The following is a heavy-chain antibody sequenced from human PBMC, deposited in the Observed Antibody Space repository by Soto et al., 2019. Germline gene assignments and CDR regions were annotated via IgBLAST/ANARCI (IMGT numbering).Heavy chain of an antibody. CDR3: ARRGASATLDK. CDR2: MSPNSGYA. V-gene: IGHV1-8*01. CDR1: GDTFTTYD. Sequence: ASVKVSCKASGDTFTTYDINWVRQATGQGLEWMGWMSPNSGYADYAQNFQGRVTMSRDTSIKTAYMELSHLKSEGTAVYYCARRGASATLDKWGQGTLVTVSS. J-gene: IGHJ4*02.